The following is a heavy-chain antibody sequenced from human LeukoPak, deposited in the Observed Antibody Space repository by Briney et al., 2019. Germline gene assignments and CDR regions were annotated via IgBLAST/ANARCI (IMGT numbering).Heavy chain of an antibody. J-gene: IGHJ6*02. CDR2: INPNSGGT. D-gene: IGHD3-9*01. CDR3: ASRYYDILTGYYTGMDV. CDR1: GYTFTGYY. Sequence: ASVKVSSKASGYTFTGYYMHWVREAPGQGLAWMGWINPNSGGTNYAQKFQGRVTMTRDTSISTAYMELSRLRSDDTAVYYCASRYYDILTGYYTGMDVWGQGTTVTVSS. V-gene: IGHV1-2*02.